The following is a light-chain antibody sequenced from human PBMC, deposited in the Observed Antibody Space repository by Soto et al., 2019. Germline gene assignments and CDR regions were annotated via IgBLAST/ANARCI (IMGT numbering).Light chain of an antibody. CDR1: ISNIGTNY. V-gene: IGLV1-47*01. CDR3: AAWDDTVRSYV. Sequence: QSVLTQPPSVSGTPGQRVTISCSGGISNIGTNYVHWFQQLPGTAPKVLSNRDNQRPSGVPDRFSGSKSGTSAALAISGLQSEDEAEDYCAAWDDTVRSYVFGTGTKVTVL. J-gene: IGLJ1*01. CDR2: RDN.